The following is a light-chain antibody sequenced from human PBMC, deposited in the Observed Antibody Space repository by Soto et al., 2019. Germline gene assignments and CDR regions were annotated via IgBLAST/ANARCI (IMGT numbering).Light chain of an antibody. CDR3: QQNSNWPPFT. Sequence: EIVMTQSPATLSVSPGERATLSCRASQSIINNLAWYQQKPGQAPRLLIYSAIIRATGVPARFSGSGSGTEFTLTISSLQSEDFAVYYCQQNSNWPPFTFGPGTKVDIK. CDR1: QSIINN. V-gene: IGKV3-15*01. J-gene: IGKJ3*01. CDR2: SAI.